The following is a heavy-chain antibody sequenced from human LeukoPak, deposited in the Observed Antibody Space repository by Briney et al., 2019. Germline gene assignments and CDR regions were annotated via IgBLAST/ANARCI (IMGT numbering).Heavy chain of an antibody. CDR1: GGSFSGYY. V-gene: IGHV4-34*01. J-gene: IGHJ4*02. Sequence: SETLSLTCAVYGGSFSGYYWSWIRQPPGKGLEWIGSIYYSGSTYYNPSLKSRVTISVDTSKNQFSLKLSSVTAADTAVYYCARLSVSLGRNGVGARPYYFDYWGQGTLVTVSS. CDR2: IYYSGST. D-gene: IGHD1-26*01. CDR3: ARLSVSLGRNGVGARPYYFDY.